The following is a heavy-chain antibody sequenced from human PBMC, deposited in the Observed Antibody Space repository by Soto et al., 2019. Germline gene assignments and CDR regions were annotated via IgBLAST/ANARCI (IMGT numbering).Heavy chain of an antibody. CDR2: IYYSGST. D-gene: IGHD3-22*01. CDR1: GDSISSSSYY. J-gene: IGHJ4*02. V-gene: IGHV4-39*01. CDR3: ARGENTYYYDSSGLH. Sequence: SETLSLTCTVSGDSISSSSYYWGWIRQPPGKGLEWIGSIYYSGSTYYNPSLKSRVTISVDTSKNQSYLKLSSVTAADTAVYYCARGENTYYYDSSGLHWGQGTLVTVSS.